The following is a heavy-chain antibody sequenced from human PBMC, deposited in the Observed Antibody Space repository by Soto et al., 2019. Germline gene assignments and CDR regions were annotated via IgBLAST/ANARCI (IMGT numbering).Heavy chain of an antibody. V-gene: IGHV1-18*01. CDR2: ISAYNGNT. CDR1: GYTFTSYG. CDR3: ARAGSSWTQGNWFDP. J-gene: IGHJ5*02. Sequence: ASVKVSCKASGYTFTSYGISWVRQAPGQGLEWMGWISAYNGNTNYAQKLQGRVTMTTDTSTSTAYMELRSLRSDDTAVYYCARAGSSWTQGNWFDPWGQGTLVPVS. D-gene: IGHD6-13*01.